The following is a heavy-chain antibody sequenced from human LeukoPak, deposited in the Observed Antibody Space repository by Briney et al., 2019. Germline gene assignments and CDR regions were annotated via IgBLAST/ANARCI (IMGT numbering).Heavy chain of an antibody. CDR2: INPNSGGT. V-gene: IGHV1-2*02. CDR1: GYTFTAYY. J-gene: IGHJ4*02. D-gene: IGHD1-26*01. CDR3: ARMGIVGAIGY. Sequence: ASVKVSCKASGYTFTAYYMHWVRQAPGQGLEWMGWINPNSGGTNYAQKFQGRITMTRDTPISTAYMELSSLRSDDTAVYYCARMGIVGAIGYWGQGTLVTVSS.